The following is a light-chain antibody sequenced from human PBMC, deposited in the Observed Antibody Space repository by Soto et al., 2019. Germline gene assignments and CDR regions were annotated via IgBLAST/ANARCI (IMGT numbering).Light chain of an antibody. CDR3: QQYASSLLS. V-gene: IGKV1-9*01. CDR1: QGISSY. Sequence: IQLTQSPSSLSASVGDRVTVTCRASQGISSYLAWYQQKPGKAPKLLIYAASSLQRGVPSRFSGSGSGTDFTLTISRLEPEDSAVYYCQQYASSLLSFGGGTKVEIK. J-gene: IGKJ4*01. CDR2: AAS.